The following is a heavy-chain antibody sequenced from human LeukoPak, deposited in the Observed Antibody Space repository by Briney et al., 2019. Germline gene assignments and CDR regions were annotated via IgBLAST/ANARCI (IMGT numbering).Heavy chain of an antibody. Sequence: ASVKVSCKASGGTFSSYAISWVRQAPGQGLEWMGGIIPIFGTANYAQKFQGRVTITADESTSTAYMELSSLRSEDTAVYYCARVWVGSGSLGGHFDYWGQGTLVTVSS. V-gene: IGHV1-69*13. D-gene: IGHD3-3*01. CDR2: IIPIFGTA. J-gene: IGHJ4*02. CDR3: ARVWVGSGSLGGHFDY. CDR1: GGTFSSYA.